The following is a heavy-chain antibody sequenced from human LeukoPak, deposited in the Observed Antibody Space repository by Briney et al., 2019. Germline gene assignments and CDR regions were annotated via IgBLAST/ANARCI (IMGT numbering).Heavy chain of an antibody. CDR1: GGPLTNHY. D-gene: IGHD6-13*01. V-gene: IGHV4-34*01. Sequence: SETLSLTCAVYGGPLTNHYWIWIRQPPGKGLEWIGEINHSGSTNYSPSLKSRLTISVDTAKSQFFLKLSSVTAADTAVYYCARGPAAVHPWGQGTLVTVSS. CDR3: ARGPAAVHP. CDR2: INHSGST. J-gene: IGHJ5*02.